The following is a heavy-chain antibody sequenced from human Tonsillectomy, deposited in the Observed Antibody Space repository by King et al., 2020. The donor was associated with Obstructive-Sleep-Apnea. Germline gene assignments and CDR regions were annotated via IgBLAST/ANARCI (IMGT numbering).Heavy chain of an antibody. CDR2: INHSGST. D-gene: IGHD3-10*01. Sequence: VQLQQWGAGLLKPSETLSLTCAVYGGSFSGYYWSWIRQPPGKGLEWIGEINHSGSTNYNPSLKSRVTISVDTSKNQFSLKLSSVTAADTAVYYCARGTTRGVIISPVDYWGQETLVTVSS. CDR1: GGSFSGYY. V-gene: IGHV4-34*01. CDR3: ARGTTRGVIISPVDY. J-gene: IGHJ4*02.